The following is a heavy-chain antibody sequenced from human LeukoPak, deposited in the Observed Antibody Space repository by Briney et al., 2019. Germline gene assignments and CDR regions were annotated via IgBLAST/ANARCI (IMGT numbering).Heavy chain of an antibody. Sequence: GGSLRLSCTASGFSISSYAMNWIRQAPGKGLEWVSYISSSGSTIYYADSVKGRFTISRDNAKNSLYLQMNSLRAEDTAVYYCARERPLGGYFDYWGQGTLVTVSS. CDR1: GFSISSYA. CDR2: ISSSGSTI. J-gene: IGHJ4*02. CDR3: ARERPLGGYFDY. D-gene: IGHD3-10*01. V-gene: IGHV3-48*04.